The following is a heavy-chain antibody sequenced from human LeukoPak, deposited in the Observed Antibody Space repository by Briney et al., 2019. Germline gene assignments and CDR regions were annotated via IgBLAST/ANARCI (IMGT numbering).Heavy chain of an antibody. Sequence: PSETLSLTCTVSGGSISSDYWSWIRQPPGKGLEWIGYIYYSGSTNYNPSLKSRVTISVDTSKNQFSLKLSSVTAADTAVYYCARLNPRYCSSTSCRRDYYYGMDVWGQGTTVTVSS. CDR2: IYYSGST. CDR1: GGSISSDY. D-gene: IGHD2-2*01. V-gene: IGHV4-59*01. J-gene: IGHJ6*02. CDR3: ARLNPRYCSSTSCRRDYYYGMDV.